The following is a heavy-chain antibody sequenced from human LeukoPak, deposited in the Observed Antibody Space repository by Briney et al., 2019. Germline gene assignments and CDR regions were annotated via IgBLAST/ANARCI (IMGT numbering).Heavy chain of an antibody. CDR3: AKTSREFRDSSGGYDY. CDR1: GFTFSNYD. V-gene: IGHV3-30*18. CDR2: FSCDGSDK. D-gene: IGHD3-22*01. J-gene: IGHJ4*02. Sequence: PGGSLRLSCEASGFTFSNYDMHWVRQAPGRGLEWVAIFSCDGSDKYYADSVKGRFTISRDNSKSTLYLQMNSLRSEDTAVYYCAKTSREFRDSSGGYDYWGQGILVTVSS.